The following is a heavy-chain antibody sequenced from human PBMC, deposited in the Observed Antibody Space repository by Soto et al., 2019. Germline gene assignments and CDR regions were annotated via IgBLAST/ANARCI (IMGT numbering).Heavy chain of an antibody. CDR2: INHSGST. Sequence: SETLSLTCAVYGGSFSGYYWSWIRQPPGKGLEWIGEINHSGSTYYNPSLKSRVTISVDTSKNQFSLKLSSVTAADTAVYYCAHLGSRLLWFGESQNGMDVWGQGTTVTVSS. V-gene: IGHV4-34*01. J-gene: IGHJ6*02. CDR1: GGSFSGYY. D-gene: IGHD3-10*01. CDR3: AHLGSRLLWFGESQNGMDV.